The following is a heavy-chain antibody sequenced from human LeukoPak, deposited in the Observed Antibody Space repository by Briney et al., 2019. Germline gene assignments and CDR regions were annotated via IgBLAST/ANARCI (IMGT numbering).Heavy chain of an antibody. CDR2: IKHSGST. J-gene: IGHJ5*02. V-gene: IGHV4-34*01. Sequence: SETLSLTCAVYGGSFSGYYWSWIRHPPGEGREWIGEIKHSGSTNYNPSLKRRVTISVDTSKNQFSLKLSSVTAADTAVYYCARGPRAYIVVVVATTKHGFDPWGQRTLVTVSS. D-gene: IGHD2-15*01. CDR1: GGSFSGYY. CDR3: ARGPRAYIVVVVATTKHGFDP.